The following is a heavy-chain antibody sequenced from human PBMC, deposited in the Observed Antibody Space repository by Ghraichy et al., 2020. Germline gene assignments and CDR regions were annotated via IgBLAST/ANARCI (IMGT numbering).Heavy chain of an antibody. D-gene: IGHD3-22*01. Sequence: GGSLRLSCAASGLTVTSNYMSWVRQAPGKGLGWVSTVNAAGSTYYAASVKGRFTISRDRSKKTLYLQMNSLRAEDTAIYYCARGPRSDYYYIIDYWGQGTLVTVSS. J-gene: IGHJ4*02. CDR1: GLTVTSNY. V-gene: IGHV3-53*01. CDR3: ARGPRSDYYYIIDY. CDR2: VNAAGST.